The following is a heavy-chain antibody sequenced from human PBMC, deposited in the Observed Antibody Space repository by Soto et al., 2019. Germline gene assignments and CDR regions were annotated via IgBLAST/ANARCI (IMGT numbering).Heavy chain of an antibody. Sequence: GSLRLSCAASGFTFSNAWMSWVRQAPGKGLEWVGRIKSKTDGGTTDYAAPVKGRFTISRDDSKNTLYLQMNSLKTEDTAVYYCTTPTGTTGNGYYSYCGMDVWGQGTTVTVSS. CDR1: GFTFSNAW. D-gene: IGHD1-7*01. CDR3: TTPTGTTGNGYYSYCGMDV. V-gene: IGHV3-15*01. J-gene: IGHJ6*02. CDR2: IKSKTDGGTT.